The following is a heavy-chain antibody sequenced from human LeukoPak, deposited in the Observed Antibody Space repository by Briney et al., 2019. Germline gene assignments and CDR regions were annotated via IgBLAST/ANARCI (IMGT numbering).Heavy chain of an antibody. D-gene: IGHD3-10*01. CDR3: ARDTGDYFGSGSYYPD. J-gene: IGHJ4*02. V-gene: IGHV1-2*02. CDR1: GYTFAAYY. Sequence: AASVKVSCKASGYTFAAYYIHWVRQAPGQGLEWMGWVDPNSDGTSYAQKFQGRVTMTRDTSINTAYMELSSLRSDDTAMYYCARDTGDYFGSGSYYPDWGQGTLVTVS. CDR2: VDPNSDGT.